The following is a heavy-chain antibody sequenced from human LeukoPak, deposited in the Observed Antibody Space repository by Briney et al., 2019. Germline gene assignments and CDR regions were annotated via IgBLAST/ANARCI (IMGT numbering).Heavy chain of an antibody. D-gene: IGHD6-13*01. V-gene: IGHV4-39*02. Sequence: SETLSLTCTVSGGSISSSSYYWGWIRQPPGKGLEWIGSIYYSGSTYYNPSLKSRVTISVDTSKNQFSLKLSSVTAADTAVYYCARDNLSGIAFYFDYWGQGTLVTVSP. CDR3: ARDNLSGIAFYFDY. J-gene: IGHJ4*02. CDR2: IYYSGST. CDR1: GGSISSSSYY.